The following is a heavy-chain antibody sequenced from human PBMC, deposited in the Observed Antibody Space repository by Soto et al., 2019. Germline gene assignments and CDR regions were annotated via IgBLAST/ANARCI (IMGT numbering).Heavy chain of an antibody. CDR1: GYTFTSYG. J-gene: IGHJ6*02. V-gene: IGHV1-18*01. CDR3: ARDGYYDFWSGRGETTNYYYYYGMDV. Sequence: ASVKVSCKASGYTFTSYGISWVRQAPGQGLEWMGWISAYNGNTNYAQKLQGRVTMTTDTSTSTAYMELRSLRSDDTAVYYCARDGYYDFWSGRGETTNYYYYYGMDVWGQGTTVTVSS. CDR2: ISAYNGNT. D-gene: IGHD3-3*01.